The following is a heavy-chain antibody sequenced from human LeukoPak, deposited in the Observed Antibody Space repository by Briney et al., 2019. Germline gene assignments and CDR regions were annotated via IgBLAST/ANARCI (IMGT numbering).Heavy chain of an antibody. CDR3: AKNREPSGDYAGAFDF. J-gene: IGHJ4*02. D-gene: IGHD4-17*01. Sequence: GGSLRLSCAASGFTFSSYGMHWGRQAPGKGLEWVAFIRYDGSEKHYADSVKGRFTISRDNSENTLFLQMNSLRAGDTAVYYCAKNREPSGDYAGAFDFWGQGTLVTVSS. CDR2: IRYDGSEK. CDR1: GFTFSSYG. V-gene: IGHV3-30*02.